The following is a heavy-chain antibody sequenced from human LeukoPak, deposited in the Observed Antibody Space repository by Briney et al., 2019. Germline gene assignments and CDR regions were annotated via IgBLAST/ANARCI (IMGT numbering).Heavy chain of an antibody. J-gene: IGHJ6*03. V-gene: IGHV1-8*01. D-gene: IGHD2-15*01. Sequence: ASVKVSCKASGYTFTSYDINWVRQATGQGLEWMGWMNPNSGNTGYAQKYQGRVTMTRNTSISTAYMELSSLRSEGTAVYYCARSRIGGENYYYMDVWGKGTTVTISS. CDR2: MNPNSGNT. CDR1: GYTFTSYD. CDR3: ARSRIGGENYYYMDV.